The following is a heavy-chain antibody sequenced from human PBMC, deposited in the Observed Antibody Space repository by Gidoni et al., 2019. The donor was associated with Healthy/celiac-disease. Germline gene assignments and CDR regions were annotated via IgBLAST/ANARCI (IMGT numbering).Heavy chain of an antibody. V-gene: IGHV3-33*01. J-gene: IGHJ6*02. CDR3: ARDRFQAGMDV. Sequence: QVQLVESGGGVVQPGRSLRLSCAASGFTFSSYGMHWVRQAPGKGLEWVAVIWYDGSNKYYADSVKGRFTISRDNSKNTLYLQMNSLRAEDTAVYYCARDRFQAGMDVWGQGTTVTVSS. CDR2: IWYDGSNK. CDR1: GFTFSSYG.